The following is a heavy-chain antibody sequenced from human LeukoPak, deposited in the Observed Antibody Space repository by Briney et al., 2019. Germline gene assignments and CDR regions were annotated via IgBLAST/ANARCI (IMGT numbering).Heavy chain of an antibody. CDR2: IYTSGST. CDR1: GGSISSYY. CDR3: ARDSEAVDGTNYAFDI. J-gene: IGHJ3*02. D-gene: IGHD6-19*01. V-gene: IGHV4-4*07. Sequence: KPSETLSLTCTVSGGSISSYYWSWIRQPAGKGLEWIGRIYTSGSTNYNPSLKSRVTMSVGTSKNQFSLKLSSVTAADTAVYYCARDSEAVDGTNYAFDIWGQGTMVTVSS.